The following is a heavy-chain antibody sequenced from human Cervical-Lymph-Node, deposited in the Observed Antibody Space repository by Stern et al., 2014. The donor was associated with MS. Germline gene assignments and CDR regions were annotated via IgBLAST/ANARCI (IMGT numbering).Heavy chain of an antibody. CDR1: GGTFSSYA. V-gene: IGHV1-69*09. CDR3: ARETTMMVVVRGCFDP. Sequence: VQLEESGAEVKKPGSSVKVSCKASGGTFSSYAINWVRQAPGQGLEWMGRIIPILGVANSAQKFKGRVTITADKSTSTVYMELSSLRSEDTAVYYCARETTMMVVVRGCFDPWGQGTLVTVSS. J-gene: IGHJ5*02. D-gene: IGHD3-22*01. CDR2: IIPILGVA.